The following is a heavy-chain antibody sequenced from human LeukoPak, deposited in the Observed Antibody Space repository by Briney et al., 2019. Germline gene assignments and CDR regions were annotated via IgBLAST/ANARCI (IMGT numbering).Heavy chain of an antibody. J-gene: IGHJ6*02. CDR3: ARGGTYYDILAGYYPTGMDV. Sequence: SQTLSLTCTVSLGSISSGSYYTSCIRQPARKGLEWIGRIYTSGSTNYNPSLKSRVTISVDTSKTTFSLNLSSVSAADTAVYYCARGGTYYDILAGYYPTGMDVWGQGTTVTVSS. D-gene: IGHD3-9*01. CDR1: LGSISSGSYY. V-gene: IGHV4-61*02. CDR2: IYTSGST.